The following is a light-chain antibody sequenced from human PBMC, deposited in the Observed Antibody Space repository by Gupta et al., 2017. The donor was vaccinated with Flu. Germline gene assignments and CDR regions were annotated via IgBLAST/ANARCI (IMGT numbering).Light chain of an antibody. CDR3: QQSDSTPVT. J-gene: IGKJ2*01. CDR1: QRITNF. Sequence: PPSLSASVGDRVTISCRASQRITNFLNWYQQQPGKVPKLLIYAASTLHSGVPSRFSGRGSGTDFTLTISSLQPEDFATYYCQQSDSTPVTFGQGTKVEI. CDR2: AAS. V-gene: IGKV1-39*01.